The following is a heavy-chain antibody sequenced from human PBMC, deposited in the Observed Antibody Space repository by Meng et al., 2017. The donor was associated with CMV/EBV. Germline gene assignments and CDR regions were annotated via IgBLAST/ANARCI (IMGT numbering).Heavy chain of an antibody. V-gene: IGHV3-7*01. D-gene: IGHD2-2*01. CDR1: GFTFSSYW. J-gene: IGHJ6*02. CDR2: IKHDESEK. CDR3: ARGAIVVVPAPPQYYYYGMDV. Sequence: GGSLRLSCAASGFTFSSYWMSWVRQAPGKGLEWVANIKHDESEKYYVDSVKGRFTISRDNAKNSLYLQMNSLRAEDTAVYYCARGAIVVVPAPPQYYYYGMDVWGQGTTVTVSS.